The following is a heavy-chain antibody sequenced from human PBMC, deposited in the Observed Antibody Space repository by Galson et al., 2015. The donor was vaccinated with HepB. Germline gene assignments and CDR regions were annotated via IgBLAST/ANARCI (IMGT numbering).Heavy chain of an antibody. CDR3: AREEGPGGYPYYYYMDV. J-gene: IGHJ6*03. D-gene: IGHD3-22*01. Sequence: ETLSLTCTVSGGSISSYYWSWIRQPAGKGLEWIGRIYTSGSTNYNPSLKSRVTMSVDTSKNQFSLKLSSVTAADTAVYYCAREEGPGGYPYYYYMDVWGKGTTVTVSS. CDR1: GGSISSYY. CDR2: IYTSGST. V-gene: IGHV4-4*07.